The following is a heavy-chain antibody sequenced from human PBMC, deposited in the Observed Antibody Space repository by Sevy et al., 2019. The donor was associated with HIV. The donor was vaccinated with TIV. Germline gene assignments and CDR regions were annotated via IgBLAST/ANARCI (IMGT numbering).Heavy chain of an antibody. D-gene: IGHD4-17*01. V-gene: IGHV3-33*01. J-gene: IGHJ4*02. CDR2: IWFDGSNT. CDR1: GFTFSSYG. CDR3: ARDLEFYDSGDYGPAFMPDY. Sequence: GGSLRLSCAASGFTFSSYGMHWVRQGPGKGLEWVAVIWFDGSNTYYADSVKSRFTISRDIAKNTLHLQMNSLRAEDTAVYYCARDLEFYDSGDYGPAFMPDYWVQGTLVTVSS.